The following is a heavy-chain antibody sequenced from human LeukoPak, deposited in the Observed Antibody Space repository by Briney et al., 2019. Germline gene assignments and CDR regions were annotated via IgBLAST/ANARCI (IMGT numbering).Heavy chain of an antibody. Sequence: SVKVSCKASGGTFSSYAISWVRQAPGQGLEWMGRIIPILGIANYAQKFQGRVTITADKSTSTAYMELSSLRSEDTAVYYCARDPPRVATMTGWGQGTLVTVPS. CDR3: ARDPPRVATMTG. D-gene: IGHD5-24*01. J-gene: IGHJ4*02. V-gene: IGHV1-69*04. CDR2: IIPILGIA. CDR1: GGTFSSYA.